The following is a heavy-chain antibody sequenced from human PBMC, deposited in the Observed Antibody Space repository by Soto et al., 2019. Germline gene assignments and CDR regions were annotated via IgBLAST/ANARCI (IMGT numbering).Heavy chain of an antibody. CDR3: AKDLRRGGYDYSRVGGDY. V-gene: IGHV3-30*18. Sequence: QVQLVESGGGVVQPGRSLRLSCAASGFTFSNYGMHWVRQAPGKGLEWVAVISYDGNNKYYADSVKGRFTISRDNSKNNLYLQMNSLRAEDTAVYYCAKDLRRGGYDYSRVGGDYWGQGTLVTVSS. CDR2: ISYDGNNK. CDR1: GFTFSNYG. D-gene: IGHD5-12*01. J-gene: IGHJ4*02.